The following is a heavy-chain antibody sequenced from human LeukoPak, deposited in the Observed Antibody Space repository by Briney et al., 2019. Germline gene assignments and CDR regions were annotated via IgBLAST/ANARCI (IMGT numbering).Heavy chain of an antibody. CDR3: ARRGWDPAAFDI. CDR2: IYPGDSDN. CDR1: GYSFTSYW. Sequence: GESLKISCKDSGYSFTSYWIGWVRQMPGKGLEWMGIIYPGDSDNIYRPFFQGQVPTSADKPISTAYLQWSSLKASDTAMYYCARRGWDPAAFDIWGEGAMVTVSS. D-gene: IGHD1-26*01. V-gene: IGHV5-51*01. J-gene: IGHJ3*02.